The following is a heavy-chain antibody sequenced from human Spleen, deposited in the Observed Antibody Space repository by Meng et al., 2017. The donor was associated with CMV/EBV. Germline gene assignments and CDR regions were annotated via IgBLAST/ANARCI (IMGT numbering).Heavy chain of an antibody. Sequence: GEPLKISCAASGFIFSGSAMHWVRQASGKGLEWVGRIRSKANTYATRYAASMNGRFTISRDDSKNTAYLQMNTLKTEDTAVYYCATRSSGWDTDAFDIWGQGTVVTVSS. CDR2: IRSKANTYAT. D-gene: IGHD6-19*01. CDR1: GFIFSGSA. J-gene: IGHJ3*02. V-gene: IGHV3-73*01. CDR3: ATRSSGWDTDAFDI.